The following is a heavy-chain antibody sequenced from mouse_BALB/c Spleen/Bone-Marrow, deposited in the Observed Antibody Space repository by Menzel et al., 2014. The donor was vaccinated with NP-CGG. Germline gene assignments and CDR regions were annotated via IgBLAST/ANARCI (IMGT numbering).Heavy chain of an antibody. Sequence: VMLVESGPGLVAPSQRLSITCTISGLSLTSYGVHWVRQPPGKGLEWLGVIWAGGSTNYNSALMSRLSISKDNSKSQVFLKMNSLQTDDTAMYYCARVIRYESYFDYWGQGTTLTVSS. CDR1: GLSLTSYG. V-gene: IGHV2-9*02. J-gene: IGHJ2*01. D-gene: IGHD2-14*01. CDR3: ARVIRYESYFDY. CDR2: IWAGGST.